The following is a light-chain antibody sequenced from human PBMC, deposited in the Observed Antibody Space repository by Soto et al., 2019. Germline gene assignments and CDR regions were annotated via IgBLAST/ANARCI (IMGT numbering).Light chain of an antibody. CDR3: QQYGSSPLT. Sequence: EIVLTQSPGTLSLFPGERASLSCRASQSVTSSYLAWYQQKPGQAPRLLIYVASNRATGIPDRFSGSGSGTDFALTINRLEPEDFAVYYCQQYGSSPLTFGQETNVEIK. V-gene: IGKV3-20*01. CDR1: QSVTSSY. J-gene: IGKJ1*01. CDR2: VAS.